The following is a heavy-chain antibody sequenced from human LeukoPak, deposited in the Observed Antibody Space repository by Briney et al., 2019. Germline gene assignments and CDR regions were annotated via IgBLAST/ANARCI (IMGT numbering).Heavy chain of an antibody. V-gene: IGHV3-30*18. CDR2: ISYDGSNK. CDR1: GYTFTGYY. Sequence: SCTASGYTFTGYYMHWVRQAPGKGLEWVAVISYDGSNKYYADSVKGRFTISRDNSKNTLYLQMNSLRAEDTAVYYCAKDAPLPSYDSSGYLDYWGQGTLVTVSS. J-gene: IGHJ4*02. CDR3: AKDAPLPSYDSSGYLDY. D-gene: IGHD3-22*01.